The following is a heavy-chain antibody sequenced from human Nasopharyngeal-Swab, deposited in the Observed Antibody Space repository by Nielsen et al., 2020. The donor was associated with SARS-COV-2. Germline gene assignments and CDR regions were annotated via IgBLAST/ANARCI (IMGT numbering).Heavy chain of an antibody. D-gene: IGHD2-15*01. Sequence: GGSLRLSCAASGFTFSRYWMHWVRQVPGKGLVWVSRIDTDGSTTDHADSVKGRFTISRDNAKNTLYLQMNSLRAEDPAVYYCARDGGYCSGGSCYSGLDYWGQGALVTVSS. CDR1: GFTFSRYW. CDR3: ARDGGYCSGGSCYSGLDY. J-gene: IGHJ4*02. V-gene: IGHV3-74*01. CDR2: IDTDGSTT.